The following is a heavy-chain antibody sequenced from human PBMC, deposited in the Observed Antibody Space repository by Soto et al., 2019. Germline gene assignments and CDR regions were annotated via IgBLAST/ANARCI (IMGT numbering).Heavy chain of an antibody. V-gene: IGHV4-39*01. J-gene: IGHJ6*02. D-gene: IGHD2-2*01. CDR2: IYYSGST. Sequence: SETLSLTCTVSGGSISSSSYYWGWIRQPPGKGLEWIGSIYYSGSTYYNPSLKSRVTISVDTSKNQFSVKLSSVTAADTAVYYCARHVGYCSSTSCYWVYYYYYGMDVWGQGTTVTVS. CDR3: ARHVGYCSSTSCYWVYYYYYGMDV. CDR1: GGSISSSSYY.